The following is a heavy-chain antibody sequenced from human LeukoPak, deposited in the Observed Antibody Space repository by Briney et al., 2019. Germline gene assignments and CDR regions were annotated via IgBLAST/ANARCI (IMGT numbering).Heavy chain of an antibody. CDR1: GFTFYDYA. CDR2: IIWNSGSI. J-gene: IGHJ2*01. V-gene: IGHV3-9*01. Sequence: SLRLSCAASGFTFYDYAMHWVRPAPGKGLEWVSGIIWNSGSIGYADSVKGRFTISRDNAKNSLYLQMNSLRAEDTALYYCAKDISTGELQRTWYFDLWGRGTLVTVSS. CDR3: AKDISTGELQRTWYFDL. D-gene: IGHD1-26*01.